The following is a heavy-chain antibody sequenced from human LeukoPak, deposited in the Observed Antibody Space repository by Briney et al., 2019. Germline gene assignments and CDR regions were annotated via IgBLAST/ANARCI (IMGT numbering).Heavy chain of an antibody. J-gene: IGHJ4*02. CDR2: IYPGDSDT. CDR1: GYSFTSYW. V-gene: IGHV5-51*01. CDR3: ARGTLNYYDDRSYGLFDS. Sequence: GESLKISCKGSGYSFTSYWIGWVRQMPGKGLEWMGIIYPGDSDTRYSPSFQGQVTISADKSISTAYLQWSSLKASDFAIYYCARGTLNYYDDRSYGLFDSWGQGTLVTVSS. D-gene: IGHD3-22*01.